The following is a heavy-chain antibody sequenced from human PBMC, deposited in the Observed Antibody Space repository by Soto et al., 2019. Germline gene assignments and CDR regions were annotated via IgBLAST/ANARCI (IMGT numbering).Heavy chain of an antibody. CDR2: INPHGGST. Sequence: ASVKVSCKAPRDTFTSYYINWVRQAPGQGLEWMGVINPHGGSTAYAQKFKGRVTLTRDTSSSTVYMEVSSLTSEDTAMYYCARSSGGNFGIIIEGTNWFDPWGQGTLVTVSS. CDR1: RDTFTSYY. V-gene: IGHV1-46*01. D-gene: IGHD1-26*01. J-gene: IGHJ5*02. CDR3: ARSSGGNFGIIIEGTNWFDP.